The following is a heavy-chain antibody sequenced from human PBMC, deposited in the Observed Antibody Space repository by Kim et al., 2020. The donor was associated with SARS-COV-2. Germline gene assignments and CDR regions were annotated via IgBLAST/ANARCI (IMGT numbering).Heavy chain of an antibody. CDR1: GGSISSSSYY. CDR2: IYYSGST. Sequence: SETLSLTCTVSGGSISSSSYYWGWIRQPPGQGLEWIGSIYYSGSTYYNPSLKSRVTISVDTSKNQFSLKLSSVTAADTAVYYCARRGYYGSGGYYSYYY. J-gene: IGHJ6*03. D-gene: IGHD3-10*01. V-gene: IGHV4-39*01. CDR3: ARRGYYGSGGYYSYYY.